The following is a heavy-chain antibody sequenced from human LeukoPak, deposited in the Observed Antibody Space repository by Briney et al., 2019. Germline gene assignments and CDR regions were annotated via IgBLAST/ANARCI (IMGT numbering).Heavy chain of an antibody. D-gene: IGHD6-13*01. J-gene: IGHJ4*02. CDR3: AKDLGGSSWYVPDFDC. Sequence: PGGSLRLSCAASGFTFSSYWMHWVRQAPGKGLEWVAFIRYDGSNKYYADSVKGRFTISRDNSKNTLYLQMNSLRAEDTAVYYCAKDLGGSSWYVPDFDCWGQGTLVTVSS. V-gene: IGHV3-30*02. CDR2: IRYDGSNK. CDR1: GFTFSSYW.